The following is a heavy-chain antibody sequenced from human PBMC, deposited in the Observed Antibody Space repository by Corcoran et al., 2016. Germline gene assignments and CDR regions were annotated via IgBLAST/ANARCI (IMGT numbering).Heavy chain of an antibody. CDR3: ARGVVVPAAPPYFDY. CDR2: INHSGST. Sequence: QVQLQQWGAGLLKPSETLSLTCAVYGGSFSGYYWSWIRQPPGKGLEWIGEINHSGSTNYNPSLKSRVTISVDTSKNQFSLTLSSVTAADTAVYYCARGVVVPAAPPYFDYWGQGTLVTVSS. D-gene: IGHD2-2*01. J-gene: IGHJ4*02. CDR1: GGSFSGYY. V-gene: IGHV4-34*01.